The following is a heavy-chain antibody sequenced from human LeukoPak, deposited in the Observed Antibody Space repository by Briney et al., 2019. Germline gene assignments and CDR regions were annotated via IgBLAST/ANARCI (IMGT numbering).Heavy chain of an antibody. CDR2: IYHTGAT. Sequence: SGTLSLTCSVSGGSISNNNWWSWVRQPPGKGLEWIGNIYHTGATHYDPSLKSRVAISVDKSKNQFSLKVNSVTAADTAVYYCAIKPPSGWFGTGWLDPWGQGSLVTVSS. CDR1: GGSISNNNW. V-gene: IGHV4-4*02. CDR3: AIKPPSGWFGTGWLDP. D-gene: IGHD3-10*01. J-gene: IGHJ5*02.